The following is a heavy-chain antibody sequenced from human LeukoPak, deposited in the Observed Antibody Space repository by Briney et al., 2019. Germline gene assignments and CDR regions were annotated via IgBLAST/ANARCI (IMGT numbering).Heavy chain of an antibody. J-gene: IGHJ5*02. CDR3: AKIPYYYGSGNNWFDP. Sequence: GASLRLSCAASGFTFSSYAMSWVRQAPGKGLEWVSAISGSGGSTYYADSVKGRFTISRDNSKNTLYLQMNSLRAEDTAVYYCAKIPYYYGSGNNWFDPWGQGTLVTVSS. CDR2: ISGSGGST. CDR1: GFTFSSYA. V-gene: IGHV3-23*01. D-gene: IGHD3-10*01.